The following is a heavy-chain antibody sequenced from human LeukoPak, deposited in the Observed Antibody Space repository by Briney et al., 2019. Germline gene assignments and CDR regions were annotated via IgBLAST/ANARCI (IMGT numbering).Heavy chain of an antibody. J-gene: IGHJ4*02. Sequence: QRGGSLRLSCAASGFTFSICWMHWVRQAPGKGLVWVSRLNYDGSSTRYADSVKGRFTISRDNAENTLYLQMNSLRAEDTAVYFCVRGSKIRRVIPEGEFDYWGQGILGSVSS. D-gene: IGHD3-10*01. V-gene: IGHV3-74*01. CDR2: LNYDGSST. CDR3: VRGSKIRRVIPEGEFDY. CDR1: GFTFSICW.